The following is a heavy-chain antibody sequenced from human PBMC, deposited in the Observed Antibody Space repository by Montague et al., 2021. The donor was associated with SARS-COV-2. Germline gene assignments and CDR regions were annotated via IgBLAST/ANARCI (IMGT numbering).Heavy chain of an antibody. D-gene: IGHD3-9*01. Sequence: PALVKPTQTLTLTCTFSGFSLSTSGMCVSWIRQPPGKALEWLARXXWDDDKYYSTSLKTRLTIPKDTSKNQVVLTMTNMDPVDTATYYCARGYYDILTGYLDAFDIWGQGTMVTVSS. CDR3: ARGYYDILTGYLDAFDI. V-gene: IGHV2-70*11. J-gene: IGHJ3*02. CDR2: XXWDDDK. CDR1: GFSLSTSGMC.